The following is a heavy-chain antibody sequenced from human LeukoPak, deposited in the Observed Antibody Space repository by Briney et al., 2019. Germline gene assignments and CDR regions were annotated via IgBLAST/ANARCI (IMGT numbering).Heavy chain of an antibody. CDR2: ISRSSSVI. CDR3: ARDRGSYSSSWYVPGY. D-gene: IGHD6-13*01. CDR1: GFTFSDYS. J-gene: IGHJ4*02. Sequence: GGSLRLSCAASGFTFSDYSMNWVRQAPGKGLEWVSYISRSSSVIYYADSVKGRFTISRDNAKNSLYLQMNSLRAEDTAVYYCARDRGSYSSSWYVPGYWGQGTLVTVSS. V-gene: IGHV3-48*01.